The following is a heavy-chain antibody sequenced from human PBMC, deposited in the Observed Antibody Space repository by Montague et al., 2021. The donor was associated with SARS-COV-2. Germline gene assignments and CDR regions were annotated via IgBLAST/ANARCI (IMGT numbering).Heavy chain of an antibody. CDR1: GSSLSTSGVG. V-gene: IGHV2-5*02. CDR2: IYWDDDK. J-gene: IGHJ3*02. D-gene: IGHD1-26*01. Sequence: PALVKPTQTLTLTCTFSGSSLSTSGVGVGWIRQPPGKALEWLALIYWDDDKRYSPSLKSRLTITKDTSENQVVLTMTNMDPVDTATYYCTHRRGLLLSDAFDIWGQGTMVTVSS. CDR3: THRRGLLLSDAFDI.